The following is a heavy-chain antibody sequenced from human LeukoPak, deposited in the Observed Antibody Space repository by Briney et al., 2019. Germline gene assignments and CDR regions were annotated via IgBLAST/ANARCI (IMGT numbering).Heavy chain of an antibody. CDR2: ISSSGTTI. D-gene: IGHD2-2*01. Sequence: GGSLRLSCAASGFTFSSYEMNWVRQAPGKGLEWVSYISSSGTTIYYADSVKSRFTISRDNAKNSLYLQMNSLRAEDTAVYYCARRYCSSTSCLIDYWGQGTLVTVSS. J-gene: IGHJ4*02. V-gene: IGHV3-48*03. CDR1: GFTFSSYE. CDR3: ARRYCSSTSCLIDY.